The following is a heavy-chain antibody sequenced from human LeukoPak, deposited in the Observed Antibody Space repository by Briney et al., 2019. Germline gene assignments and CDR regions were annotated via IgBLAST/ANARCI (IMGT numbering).Heavy chain of an antibody. J-gene: IGHJ5*02. CDR1: GFTFSNYW. D-gene: IGHD3-22*01. V-gene: IGHV3-74*01. CDR2: INTDGSRI. Sequence: GGSLRLSCAASGFTFSNYWMHWVRQAPGKGLVWVSRINTDGSRITYADSVKGRFTISRDNAMNTVYLQMNSLRAEDTAVYYCARVLSGSWDWFDPWGQGTLVTVSS. CDR3: ARVLSGSWDWFDP.